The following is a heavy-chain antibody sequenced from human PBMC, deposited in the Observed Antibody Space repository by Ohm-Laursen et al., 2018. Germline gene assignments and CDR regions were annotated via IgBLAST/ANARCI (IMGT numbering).Heavy chain of an antibody. Sequence: SLRLSCTASGFTFSSYAMSWVRQAPGKGLEWVSAISGSGGSTYYADSVKGRFTISRDNSKNTLYLQMNSLRAEDTAVYYCATQTSADYFDYWGQGTLVTVSS. CDR1: GFTFSSYA. CDR2: ISGSGGST. J-gene: IGHJ4*02. CDR3: ATQTSADYFDY. V-gene: IGHV3-23*01.